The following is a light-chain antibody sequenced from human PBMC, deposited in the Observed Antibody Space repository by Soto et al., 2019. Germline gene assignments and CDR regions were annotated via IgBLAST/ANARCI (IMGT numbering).Light chain of an antibody. CDR2: DVS. J-gene: IGLJ1*01. CDR3: SSYTTSNTRQIV. Sequence: ALTQPASVSGSPGQSMTISCTGTSSDVGGYNYVSWYQHHPGKAPKLMIYDVSNRPSGVSNRFSGSKSGNTASLTISGLQPEDEADYYCSSYTTSNTRQIVFGTGTKVTVL. CDR1: SSDVGGYNY. V-gene: IGLV2-14*03.